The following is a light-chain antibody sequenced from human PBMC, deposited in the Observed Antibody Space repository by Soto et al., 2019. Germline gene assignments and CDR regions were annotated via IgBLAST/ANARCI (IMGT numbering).Light chain of an antibody. V-gene: IGLV2-8*01. CDR2: EVS. Sequence: QSVLTQPPSASGSPGQSVTISCTGTSSDVGGYNYVSWYQQHPGKAPKLMIYEVSKRPSGVPDRFSGSKSGNTASLTVSGLQAEDEADYYCSSYAGSNNFVFGTAPKVTVL. CDR3: SSYAGSNNFV. CDR1: SSDVGGYNY. J-gene: IGLJ1*01.